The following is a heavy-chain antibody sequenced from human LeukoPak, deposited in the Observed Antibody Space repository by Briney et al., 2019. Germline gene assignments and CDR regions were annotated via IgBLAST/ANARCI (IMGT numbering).Heavy chain of an antibody. CDR2: IYYSGST. D-gene: IGHD3-16*01. Sequence: SETLSLTCSVSGDSISGSSYYWGWIRQPPGKGLEWIGSIYYSGSTYYNPSLKSRVTISVDTSKNQFSLRLSSATAADTAVYYCARGGVLKSVDYWGQGTLVTVSS. CDR3: ARGGVLKSVDY. CDR1: GDSISGSSYY. V-gene: IGHV4-39*07. J-gene: IGHJ4*02.